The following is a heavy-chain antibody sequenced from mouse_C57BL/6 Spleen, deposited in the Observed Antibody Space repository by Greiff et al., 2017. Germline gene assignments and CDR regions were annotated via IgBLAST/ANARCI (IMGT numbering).Heavy chain of an antibody. V-gene: IGHV3-6*01. Sequence: QSGPGLVKPSQSLSLTCSVTGYSITSGYYWNWIRQFPGNKLEWMGYISYDGSNNYNPSLKNRISITRDTYKNQFFLKLNSVTTEDTATYDCARERPYDYEAMDYWGQGTSVTVSS. CDR3: ARERPYDYEAMDY. CDR1: GYSITSGYY. CDR2: ISYDGSN. D-gene: IGHD6-5*01. J-gene: IGHJ4*01.